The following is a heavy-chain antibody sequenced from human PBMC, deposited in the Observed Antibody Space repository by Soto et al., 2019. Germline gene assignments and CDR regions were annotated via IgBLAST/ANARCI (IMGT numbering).Heavy chain of an antibody. Sequence: EVQLLESGGGLIQPGGSLRLSCATSGFTFGTYGMGWVRQAPGKGLEWVSTITGGNTYYAASVRGRFSISRDDSKNTLFLQMSSLRAEDTALYYCAKDKSRGGYDSDFESWGQGTLVTVSS. D-gene: IGHD3-3*01. V-gene: IGHV3-23*01. CDR2: ITGGNT. CDR1: GFTFGTYG. J-gene: IGHJ4*02. CDR3: AKDKSRGGYDSDFES.